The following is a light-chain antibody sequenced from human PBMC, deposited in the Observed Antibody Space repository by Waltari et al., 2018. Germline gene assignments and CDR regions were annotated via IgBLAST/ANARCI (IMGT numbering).Light chain of an antibody. J-gene: IGKJ4*01. CDR3: QQYTIYPLT. CDR2: KAS. Sequence: DVQMTQSPATLSASVGDRVTITCRASQSITDWLAWYQQKPGKGPKLLIYKASTLESGVPSRFIGTRSGTEFTLTISNLQPDDFATYYCQQYTIYPLTFGGGTKVAI. CDR1: QSITDW. V-gene: IGKV1-5*03.